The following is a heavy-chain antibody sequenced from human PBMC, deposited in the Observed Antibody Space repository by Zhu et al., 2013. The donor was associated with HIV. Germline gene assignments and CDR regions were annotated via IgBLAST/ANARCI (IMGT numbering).Heavy chain of an antibody. J-gene: IGHJ4*02. D-gene: IGHD4-17*01. Sequence: QVQLVQSGAEVKKPGASVKVSCKASGYIFTSFDINWVRQATGQGLEWMGWMNPDSGNSGYAHKFQGRVTMIRDTSISTAYMELSRLRSDDTAVYYCARGWSTVVTPLYYWGQGTLVTVSS. CDR1: GYIFTSFD. CDR3: ARGWSTVVTPLYY. V-gene: IGHV1-8*01. CDR2: MNPDSGNS.